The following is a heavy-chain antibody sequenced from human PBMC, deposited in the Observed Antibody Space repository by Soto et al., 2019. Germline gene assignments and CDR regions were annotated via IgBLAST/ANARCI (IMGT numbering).Heavy chain of an antibody. CDR2: ISYGGGTT. J-gene: IGHJ4*02. Sequence: EVQLLESGGGLVQPGGSLRLSCAASEFTFSNYAMSWVRQAPGKGLEWVSAISYGGGTTYYADSVKGRFTISRDNSKNTLYLKMNSLRDENTAVYYCAKNPGYYYDSTGYHFDYWGQGTLVTVSS. CDR3: AKNPGYYYDSTGYHFDY. CDR1: EFTFSNYA. D-gene: IGHD3-22*01. V-gene: IGHV3-23*01.